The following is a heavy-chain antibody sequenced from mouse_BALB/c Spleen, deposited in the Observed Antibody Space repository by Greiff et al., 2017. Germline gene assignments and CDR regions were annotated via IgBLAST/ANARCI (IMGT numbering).Heavy chain of an antibody. CDR3: ALLLRPHYYAMDY. V-gene: IGHV14-3*02. Sequence: EVQLQQSGAELVKPGASVKLSCTASGFNIKDTYMHWVKQRPEQGLEWIGRIDPANGNTKYDPKFQGKATITADTSSNTAYLQLSSLTSEDTAVYYCALLLRPHYYAMDYWGQGTSVTDSS. CDR1: GFNIKDTY. J-gene: IGHJ4*01. D-gene: IGHD1-1*01. CDR2: IDPANGNT.